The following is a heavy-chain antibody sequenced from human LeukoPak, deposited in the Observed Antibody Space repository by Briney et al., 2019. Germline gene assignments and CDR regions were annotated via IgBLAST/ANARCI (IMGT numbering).Heavy chain of an antibody. D-gene: IGHD5-12*01. CDR2: ISSNGGST. Sequence: GGSLRLSCVASGFTFSSNWMHWVRQAPGKGLEYVSAISSNGGSTYYANSVKGRFTISRDNSKNTLYLQMGSLRAEDMAVYYCARALSPIVATNYYYYYYGMDVWGQGTTVTVSS. CDR1: GFTFSSNW. CDR3: ARALSPIVATNYYYYYYGMDV. J-gene: IGHJ6*02. V-gene: IGHV3-64*01.